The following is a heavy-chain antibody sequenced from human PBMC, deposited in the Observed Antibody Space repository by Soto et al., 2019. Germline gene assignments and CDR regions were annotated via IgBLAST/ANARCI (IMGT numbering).Heavy chain of an antibody. CDR1: GFNLSTSA. V-gene: IGHV3-30-3*01. J-gene: IGHJ6*02. D-gene: IGHD3-16*01. CDR2: ISSDGTHK. Sequence: QVQLVESGGGVVQPGNSLRLSCAASGFNLSTSAMQWVRQAPGKGLEWVAIISSDGTHKYYADSVRSRLYVSRDNSKNTLYLQLHSLTSEDTGAYYCARETFSHYGLDVWGQGTTVTVSS. CDR3: ARETFSHYGLDV.